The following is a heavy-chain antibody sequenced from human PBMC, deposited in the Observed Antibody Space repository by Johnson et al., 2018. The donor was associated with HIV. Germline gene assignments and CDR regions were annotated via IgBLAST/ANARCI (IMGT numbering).Heavy chain of an antibody. CDR1: GFTFDDYA. V-gene: IGHV3-9*01. CDR3: VRDIAFYDSGSAISDAFDI. Sequence: QLVESGGGLVQPGRSLRLSCAASGFTFDDYAMHWVRQAPGKGLEWVSGINWNGYSTTYADSVQGRFTISRDNSKNTLFLQVNSLRAEDTAMYYCVRDIAFYDSGSAISDAFDIWGQGTMVTVSS. CDR2: INWNGYST. J-gene: IGHJ3*02. D-gene: IGHD3-22*01.